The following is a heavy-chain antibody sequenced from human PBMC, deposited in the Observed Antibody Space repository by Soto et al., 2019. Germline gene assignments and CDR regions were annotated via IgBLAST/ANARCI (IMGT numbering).Heavy chain of an antibody. J-gene: IGHJ5*02. CDR2: ISGSGGST. V-gene: IGHV3-23*01. Sequence: EVQLLESGGGLVQPGGSLRLSCAASGFTFSSYAMSWVRQAPGKGLEWVSAISGSGGSTYYADSVKGRFTISRDNAKNTLYLQMNCQRAEDTAVYYCAKGFSGWYLSWFDPWCQGTLVTVSS. CDR1: GFTFSSYA. D-gene: IGHD6-19*01. CDR3: AKGFSGWYLSWFDP.